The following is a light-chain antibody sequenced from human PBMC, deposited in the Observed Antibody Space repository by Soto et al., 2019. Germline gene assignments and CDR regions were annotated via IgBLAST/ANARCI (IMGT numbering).Light chain of an antibody. Sequence: DIQLTQSPSVLSASVGDTVNISCRASQALSNYLAWYQQKPGKAPDVLIYSASNLQSGVPSRFSGSGSETEFSLTIRALQPEDFATYYCQQLRRYPLTFGGGTKVDIK. CDR2: SAS. CDR1: QALSNY. V-gene: IGKV1-9*01. J-gene: IGKJ4*01. CDR3: QQLRRYPLT.